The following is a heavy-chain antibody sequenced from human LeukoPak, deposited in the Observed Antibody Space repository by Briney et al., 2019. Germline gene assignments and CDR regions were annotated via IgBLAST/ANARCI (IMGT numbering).Heavy chain of an antibody. J-gene: IGHJ4*02. D-gene: IGHD2/OR15-2a*01. CDR2: IYYSGST. Sequence: SETPSLTCTVSGGSISSYYWSCIRQPPGKGLEYIGYIYYSGSTNYNPPLKSRVTISVDTSKNQFSLKLSSVTAADTAVYYCARVLNKAQNFEYWGQGTLVTVSS. CDR1: GGSISSYY. V-gene: IGHV4-59*01. CDR3: ARVLNKAQNFEY.